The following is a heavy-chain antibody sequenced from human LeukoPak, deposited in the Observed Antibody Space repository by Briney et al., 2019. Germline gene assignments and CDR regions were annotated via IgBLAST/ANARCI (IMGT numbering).Heavy chain of an antibody. J-gene: IGHJ4*02. D-gene: IGHD3-10*01. CDR2: IYISGST. Sequence: PSETLSLTCTVSGGSISSYYWSWIRQPAGEGLEWIGRIYISGSTYYNPSLKSRVTISVDTSKNQFSLKLSSVTAADTAVYYCARTPIGFRFGELFSFDYWGQGTLVTVSS. V-gene: IGHV4-4*07. CDR1: GGSISSYY. CDR3: ARTPIGFRFGELFSFDY.